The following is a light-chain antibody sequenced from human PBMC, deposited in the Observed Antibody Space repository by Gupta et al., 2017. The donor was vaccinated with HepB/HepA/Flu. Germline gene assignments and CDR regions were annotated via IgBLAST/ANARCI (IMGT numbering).Light chain of an antibody. CDR2: DTS. CDR1: QSVSSG. Sequence: EIVMTQSPATLSVSPGERATLSCRASQSVSSGFLAWYQQKPGQAPRLLIYDTSSRATGIPDRFSGSGSGTGFTLTISSLQSEDFAVYYCQQYTNWPLTFGGGTKVEIK. V-gene: IGKV3D-15*01. CDR3: QQYTNWPLT. J-gene: IGKJ4*01.